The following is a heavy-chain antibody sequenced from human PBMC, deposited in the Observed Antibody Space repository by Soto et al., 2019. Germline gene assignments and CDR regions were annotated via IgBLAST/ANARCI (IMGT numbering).Heavy chain of an antibody. CDR3: AKDLIGANDAFDI. CDR1: GFTFSSYD. J-gene: IGHJ3*02. D-gene: IGHD3-22*01. Sequence: EVQLLESGGGLVQPGGSLRLSCAASGFTFSSYDMNWVRQAPGKGLEWVSGISGSGGSTDYADSVKGRFTISRDNSKHTLYLQMNSLRADDTAAYYCAKDLIGANDAFDIWGQGTMVTVSS. V-gene: IGHV3-23*01. CDR2: ISGSGGST.